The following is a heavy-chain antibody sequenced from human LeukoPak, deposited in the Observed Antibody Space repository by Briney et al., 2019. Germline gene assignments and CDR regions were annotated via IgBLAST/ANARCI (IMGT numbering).Heavy chain of an antibody. J-gene: IGHJ4*02. CDR3: ASLASSSWGHEAYYYFDY. D-gene: IGHD6-13*01. V-gene: IGHV1-24*01. CDR2: FDPEDGET. CDR1: GYTLTELS. Sequence: VASVKVSCKVSGYTLTELSMHWVRQASGKGLEWMGGFDPEDGETIYAQKFQGRVTMTEDTSTDTAYMELRSLRSDDTAVYYCASLASSSWGHEAYYYFDYWGQGTLVTVSS.